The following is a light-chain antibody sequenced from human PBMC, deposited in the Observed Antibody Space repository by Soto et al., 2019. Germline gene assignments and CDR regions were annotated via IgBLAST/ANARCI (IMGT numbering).Light chain of an antibody. V-gene: IGKV3-20*01. J-gene: IGKJ2*01. CDR2: VAS. CDR1: QSVSSSY. Sequence: EIELTQSPGTLSLSPGERATLSCRASQSVSSSYLAWYQQKPGQAPRLLIYVASSRATGIPDRFSGSGSGTDFTLTISRLDPEDFAVYYCQQYGSSQTFGQGTKLEIK. CDR3: QQYGSSQT.